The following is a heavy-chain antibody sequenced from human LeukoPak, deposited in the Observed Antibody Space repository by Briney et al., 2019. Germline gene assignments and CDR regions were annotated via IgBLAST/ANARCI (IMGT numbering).Heavy chain of an antibody. CDR1: GFTFSSYG. J-gene: IGHJ5*02. CDR2: IRYDGSNK. D-gene: IGHD2-2*01. V-gene: IGHV3-30*02. Sequence: GGSLRLSCAASGFTFSSYGMHWVRQAPGKGLEWVAFIRYDGSNKYYADSVKGRFTISRDNSKNTLYLQMNSLRVEDTAVYYCALIGYCSSTSCDRDPWGQGTLVTVSS. CDR3: ALIGYCSSTSCDRDP.